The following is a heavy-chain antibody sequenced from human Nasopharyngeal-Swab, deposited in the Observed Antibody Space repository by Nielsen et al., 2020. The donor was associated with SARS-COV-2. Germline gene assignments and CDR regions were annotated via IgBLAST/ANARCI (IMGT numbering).Heavy chain of an antibody. CDR1: GFTFSSYA. Sequence: GESLKISCAASGFTFSSYAMHWVRQAPGKGLEWVAVISYDGSNKYYADSVKGRFTISRDNSKNTLYLQMHSLRAEDTAVYYCARDKSKFKHYFDYWGQGTLVTVSS. J-gene: IGHJ4*02. CDR3: ARDKSKFKHYFDY. CDR2: ISYDGSNK. V-gene: IGHV3-30-3*01.